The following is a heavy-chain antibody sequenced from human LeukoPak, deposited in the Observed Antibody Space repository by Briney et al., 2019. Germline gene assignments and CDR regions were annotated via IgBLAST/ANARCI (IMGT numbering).Heavy chain of an antibody. CDR2: ISGSGGNT. V-gene: IGHV3-23*01. CDR3: ARVRVNAFDI. J-gene: IGHJ3*02. Sequence: PGGSLRLSCAASGFSFSNYAMSWVRQTPGKGLEWVSTISGSGGNTYYADSVKGRFTISRDNSKNMLYLQMNRLRAEDTAVYYCARVRVNAFDIWGQGTMVTVSS. D-gene: IGHD3-10*01. CDR1: GFSFSNYA.